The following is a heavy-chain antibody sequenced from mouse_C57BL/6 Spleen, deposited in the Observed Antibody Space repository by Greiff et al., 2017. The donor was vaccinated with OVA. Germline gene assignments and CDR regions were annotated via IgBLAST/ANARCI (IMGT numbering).Heavy chain of an antibody. D-gene: IGHD2-4*01. J-gene: IGHJ2*01. CDR3: ARSYEYGPPDY. CDR1: GYTFTGYW. CDR2: ILPGSGST. Sequence: QVQLQQSGAELMKPGASVKLSCKATGYTFTGYWIEWVKQRPGHGLEWIGEILPGSGSTNYHEKFKGKATFTADTSSNTAYMQLSSLTTEDSAIYYCARSYEYGPPDYWGQGTTLTVSS. V-gene: IGHV1-9*01.